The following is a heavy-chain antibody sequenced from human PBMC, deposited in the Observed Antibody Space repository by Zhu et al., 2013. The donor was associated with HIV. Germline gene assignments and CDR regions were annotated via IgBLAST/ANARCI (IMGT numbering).Heavy chain of an antibody. CDR3: ARVSGRGYSGYDLAQDWYFDL. V-gene: IGHV4-30-2*01. CDR2: IYHSGST. J-gene: IGHJ2*01. Sequence: QVQLQESGSGLVKPSQTLSLTCAVSGGSISSGGYSWSWIRQPPGKGLEWIGYIYHSGSTYYNPSLKSRVTISVDRSKNQFSLKLSSVTAADTAVYYCARVSGRGYSGYDLAQDWYFDLWGRGTLVTVSS. CDR1: GGSISSGGYS. D-gene: IGHD5-12*01.